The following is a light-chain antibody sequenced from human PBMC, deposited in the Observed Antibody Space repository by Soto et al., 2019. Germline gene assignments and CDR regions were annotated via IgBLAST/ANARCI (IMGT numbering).Light chain of an antibody. Sequence: IVLTQSPAALSESLGERVTLSCRASQSVRANLAWYQQRPGQAPRLLIYGISNRAPDTPDRFSGSGSGTEFTLSISSLQSEDSAVYYCQQYNIWPPWTFGQGTKVEIK. V-gene: IGKV3-15*01. CDR2: GIS. CDR3: QQYNIWPPWT. CDR1: QSVRAN. J-gene: IGKJ1*01.